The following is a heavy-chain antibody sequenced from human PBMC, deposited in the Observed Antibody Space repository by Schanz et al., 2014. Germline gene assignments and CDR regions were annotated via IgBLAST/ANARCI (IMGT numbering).Heavy chain of an antibody. Sequence: VQLVESGGGVVQPGRSLRLSCAASGFTFSSYGMHWVRQAPGKGLEWVSSISSSSSYIYYADSVKGRFTISRDNAKNSLYLQMNSLRAEDTAVYYCAKGMRYCSGGTCYDYYYYGLDVWGQGTTVTVSS. CDR2: ISSSSSYI. CDR1: GFTFSSYG. CDR3: AKGMRYCSGGTCYDYYYYGLDV. J-gene: IGHJ6*02. D-gene: IGHD2-15*01. V-gene: IGHV3-21*01.